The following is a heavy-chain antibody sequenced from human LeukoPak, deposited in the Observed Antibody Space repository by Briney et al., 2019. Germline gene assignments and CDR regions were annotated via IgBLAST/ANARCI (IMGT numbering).Heavy chain of an antibody. V-gene: IGHV4-31*03. Sequence: SQTLSLTCTVSGGSISSGGYYWRWIRQHPGKGLEWIGYIYYSGSTYYNPSLKSRFTISVDTSKNQFSLKLSSVTAADTAVYYCARAYGDYAFGAFDIWGQGTMVTVSS. D-gene: IGHD4-17*01. CDR2: IYYSGST. CDR3: ARAYGDYAFGAFDI. CDR1: GGSISSGGYY. J-gene: IGHJ3*02.